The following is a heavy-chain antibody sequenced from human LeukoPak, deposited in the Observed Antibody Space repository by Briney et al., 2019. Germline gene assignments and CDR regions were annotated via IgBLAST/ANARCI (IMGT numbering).Heavy chain of an antibody. D-gene: IGHD6-13*01. J-gene: IGHJ5*02. CDR2: IYTSGST. Sequence: SETLSLTCTVSGGSISSYYWSWIRQPPGKGLEWIGYIYTSGSTNHNPSLKSRVTISVDTSKNQFSLKLSSVTAADTAVYYCAGIAAAGVSVRFDPWGQGTLVTVSS. CDR1: GGSISSYY. V-gene: IGHV4-4*09. CDR3: AGIAAAGVSVRFDP.